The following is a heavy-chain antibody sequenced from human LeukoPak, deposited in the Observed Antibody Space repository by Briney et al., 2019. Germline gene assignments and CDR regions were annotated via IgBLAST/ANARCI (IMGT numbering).Heavy chain of an antibody. CDR1: GYTFTSYA. Sequence: ASVKVSCKASGYTFTSYAMHWVRQAPGQRLEWMGWINAGNGNTKYSQNFQGRVTFTRDTSASTAYMELSSLRSEDTAVYYCARPNGHSSGGFDLWGRGTPVTVSS. CDR3: ARPNGHSSGGFDL. J-gene: IGHJ2*01. CDR2: INAGNGNT. V-gene: IGHV1-3*01. D-gene: IGHD6-19*01.